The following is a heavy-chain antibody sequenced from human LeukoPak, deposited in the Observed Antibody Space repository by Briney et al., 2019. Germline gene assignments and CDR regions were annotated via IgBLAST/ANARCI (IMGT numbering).Heavy chain of an antibody. CDR3: ARGGDSYGSPDYYYYYMDV. CDR1: GFTFSDYY. J-gene: IGHJ6*03. D-gene: IGHD5-18*01. Sequence: GGSLRLSCAASGFTFSDYYMSWIRQAPGKVLEWVSYISSSSSTIYYADSVKGRFTISRDNAKNSLYLQMNSLRAEDTAVYYCARGGDSYGSPDYYYYYMDVWGKGTTVTVSS. V-gene: IGHV3-11*04. CDR2: ISSSSSTI.